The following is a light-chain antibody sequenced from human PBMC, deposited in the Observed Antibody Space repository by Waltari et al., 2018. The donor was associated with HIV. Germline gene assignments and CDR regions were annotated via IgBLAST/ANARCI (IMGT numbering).Light chain of an antibody. CDR2: QDS. CDR3: QAWDSGTVV. J-gene: IGLJ3*02. CDR1: ELAHKY. V-gene: IGLV3-1*01. Sequence: SFELTQPPSVSVSSGQTANIACSGNELAHKYVSWYQQRSGQSPLLVMFQDSMRPSGIPERFSGSNSGNTATLTITEAQPLDEGQYSCQAWDSGTVVFGGGTNLSVL.